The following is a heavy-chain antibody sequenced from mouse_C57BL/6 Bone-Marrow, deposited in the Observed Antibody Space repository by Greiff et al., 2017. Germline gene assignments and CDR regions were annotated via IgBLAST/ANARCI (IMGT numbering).Heavy chain of an antibody. Sequence: VQLQQSGAELARPGASVKLSCKASGYTFTSYGISWVKQRPGQGLEWIGEIYPRSGSTNYNEKFKSKATLTVDKSSSTAYMELRSLTSEDSAVYFCARGGGYYDYWGQGTTLTVSS. D-gene: IGHD2-3*01. J-gene: IGHJ2*01. CDR2: IYPRSGST. CDR1: GYTFTSYG. V-gene: IGHV1-81*01. CDR3: ARGGGYYDY.